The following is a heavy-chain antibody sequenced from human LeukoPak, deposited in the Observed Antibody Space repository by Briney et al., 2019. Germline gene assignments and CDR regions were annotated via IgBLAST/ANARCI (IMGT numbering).Heavy chain of an antibody. V-gene: IGHV3-66*01. CDR2: IYSGGST. Sequence: GGSLRLSCAASGFTVSSNYMSWVRQAPRKGLEWVSVIYSGGSTYYADSVKGRFTISRDNSKNTLYLQMNSLRAEDTAVYYCARDACSSGSCYSEWGQGTLVTVSS. CDR3: ARDACSSGSCYSE. D-gene: IGHD2-15*01. J-gene: IGHJ4*02. CDR1: GFTVSSNY.